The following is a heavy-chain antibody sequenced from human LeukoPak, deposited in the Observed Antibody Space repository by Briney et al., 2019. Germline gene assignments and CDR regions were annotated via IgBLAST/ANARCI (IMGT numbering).Heavy chain of an antibody. D-gene: IGHD3-22*01. CDR1: GYTFTDYY. J-gene: IGHJ4*02. CDR3: ARGPLTSLVVVISYYFDY. V-gene: IGHV1-69*06. CDR2: IIPIFGTA. Sequence: SVKVSCKASGYTFTDYYMHWVRQAPGQGLEWMGGIIPIFGTANYAQKFQGRVTITADKSTSTAYMELSSLRSEDTAVYYCARGPLTSLVVVISYYFDYWGQGTLVTVSS.